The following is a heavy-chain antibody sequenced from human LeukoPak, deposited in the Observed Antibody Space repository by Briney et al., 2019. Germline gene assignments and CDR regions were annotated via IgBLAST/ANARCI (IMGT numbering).Heavy chain of an antibody. Sequence: KSSETLSLTCTVSGGSISSGSYYWSWTRQPAGKGLEWIGRVYTSGSTNYNPSLKSRVTISVDTSKNQFSLKLSSVTAADTAVYYCARDTYYYDSSGYALFDYWGQGTLVTVSS. D-gene: IGHD3-22*01. V-gene: IGHV4-61*02. J-gene: IGHJ4*02. CDR2: VYTSGST. CDR3: ARDTYYYDSSGYALFDY. CDR1: GGSISSGSYY.